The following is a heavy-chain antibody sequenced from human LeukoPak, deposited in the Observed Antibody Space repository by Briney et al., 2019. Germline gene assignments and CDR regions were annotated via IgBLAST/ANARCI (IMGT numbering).Heavy chain of an antibody. CDR2: ISSDGSTT. CDR1: GFTFSSYA. CDR3: ARVTEYSTAGMRY. J-gene: IGHJ4*02. Sequence: GGSLRLSCAASGFTFSSYAMHWVRQAPGKGLVWVARISSDGSTTTYADSVKGRFTISRDNAKNTMYLQMNSLRAEDTALYYCARVTEYSTAGMRYWGQGIQVTVSS. V-gene: IGHV3-74*01. D-gene: IGHD6-13*01.